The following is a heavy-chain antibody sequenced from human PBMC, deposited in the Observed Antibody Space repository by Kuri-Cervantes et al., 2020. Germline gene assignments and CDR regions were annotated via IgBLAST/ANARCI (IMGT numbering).Heavy chain of an antibody. J-gene: IGHJ5*02. CDR1: GGSITSNY. D-gene: IGHD4-17*01. Sequence: SETLSLTCSVSGGSITSNYWSWIRQPAGKGLEWIGRSYTSGSTNYNPSLKSRVTMSVDTSNNQFSLKLSSVTAADTAVYYCARLRGRIPQGFDPWGQGTLVTVSS. CDR2: SYTSGST. CDR3: ARLRGRIPQGFDP. V-gene: IGHV4-4*07.